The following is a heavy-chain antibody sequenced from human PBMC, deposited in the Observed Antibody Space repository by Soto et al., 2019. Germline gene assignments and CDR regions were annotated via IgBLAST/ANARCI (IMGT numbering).Heavy chain of an antibody. J-gene: IGHJ6*02. CDR1: CGSISSGDYY. Sequence: SETLSLTCTVSCGSISSGDYYWSWIRQPPGKGLEWIGYIYYSGSTYYNPSLKSRVTITVDTSKNQFSLKLSSVTAADTAVYYCARTYYYDSSGWVDVWGQGTTVTVS. V-gene: IGHV4-30-4*01. CDR2: IYYSGST. D-gene: IGHD3-22*01. CDR3: ARTYYYDSSGWVDV.